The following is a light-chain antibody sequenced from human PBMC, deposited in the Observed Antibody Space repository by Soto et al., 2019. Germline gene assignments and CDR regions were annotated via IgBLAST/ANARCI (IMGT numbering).Light chain of an antibody. J-gene: IGKJ1*01. Sequence: DIQMTQSPSTLSASIGDRVTITCRASQSMNDWLAWYQQKPGKAPKVLIYDASSLQSGVPSRFSGSRSGTEFTLTIDSLQPDDVATYYCLRYYAFSQTFGQGTKVEI. V-gene: IGKV1-5*01. CDR3: LRYYAFSQT. CDR2: DAS. CDR1: QSMNDW.